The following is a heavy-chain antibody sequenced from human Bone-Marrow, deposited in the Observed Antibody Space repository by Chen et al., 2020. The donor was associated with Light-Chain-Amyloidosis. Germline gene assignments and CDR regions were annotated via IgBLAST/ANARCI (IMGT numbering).Heavy chain of an antibody. V-gene: IGHV5-51*01. D-gene: IGHD4-4*01. J-gene: IGHJ4*02. CDR1: GYTFPNYW. CDR2: IYPDDSDA. Sequence: EVQLEQSGPEVKKPGESLKISCKGSGYTFPNYWIGWVRQMPGKGLGWMGVIYPDDSDARYSPSFEGQVTISADKSITTAYLQWRSLKASDTAMYYCARRRDVYNFDYWGQGTLVTVSS. CDR3: ARRRDVYNFDY.